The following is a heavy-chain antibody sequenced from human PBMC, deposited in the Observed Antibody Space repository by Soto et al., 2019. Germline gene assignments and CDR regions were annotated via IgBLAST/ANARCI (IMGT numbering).Heavy chain of an antibody. D-gene: IGHD2-15*01. CDR3: ARGQGIVMFPVPVGIVNRPKPTGFDY. J-gene: IGHJ4*02. CDR1: GFTFSSYA. CDR2: ISGSGGTT. Sequence: EVQLLESGGGLARPGGALRLCCTASGFTFSSYAMTWVRQAPGKGLAWVSGISGSGGTTHYTDAVKGRFTVSRDNSNNTVSLPMYGLSGEDTAVYYCARGQGIVMFPVPVGIVNRPKPTGFDYWGQGTLVTVS. V-gene: IGHV3-23*01.